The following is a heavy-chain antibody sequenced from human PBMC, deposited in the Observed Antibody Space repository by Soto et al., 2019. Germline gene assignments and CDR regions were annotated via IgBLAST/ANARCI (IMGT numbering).Heavy chain of an antibody. V-gene: IGHV1-18*01. CDR1: GYTFTSYG. CDR3: ARVYSSGWYLDWFDP. J-gene: IGHJ5*02. CDR2: ISAYNGNT. D-gene: IGHD6-19*01. Sequence: ASVKVSCKASGYTFTSYGISWVRQAPGQGLEWMGWISAYNGNTNYAQKLQGRVTMTTDTSTGTAYMELRSLRSDDTAVYYCARVYSSGWYLDWFDPWGQGTLVTVSS.